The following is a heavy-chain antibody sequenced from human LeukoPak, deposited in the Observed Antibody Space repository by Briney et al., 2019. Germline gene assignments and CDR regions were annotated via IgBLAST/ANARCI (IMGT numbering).Heavy chain of an antibody. V-gene: IGHV4-4*07. J-gene: IGHJ3*02. CDR1: GGSISNYY. D-gene: IGHD3-10*01. CDR3: ARDQGWVLGELISNTFDI. CDR2: IYSGST. Sequence: PSGTLSLTCTVSGGSISNYYWSWVRQPAGKGLEWSGRIYSGSTNYNPSLKSRVGVSVDTSKNQFSLHLNSVTAADTAVYYCARDQGWVLGELISNTFDIWGQGTTVTVSS.